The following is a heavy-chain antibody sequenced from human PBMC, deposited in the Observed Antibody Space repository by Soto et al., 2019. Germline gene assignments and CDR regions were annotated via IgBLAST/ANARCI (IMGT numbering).Heavy chain of an antibody. CDR1: GGSISSGGYS. J-gene: IGHJ5*02. D-gene: IGHD4-4*01. V-gene: IGHV4-30-2*01. CDR2: IYHSGST. CDR3: ARGGAKYSPSANWFDP. Sequence: SETLSLTCAVSGGSISSGGYSWSWIRQPPGKGLEWIGYIYHSGSTYYNPSLKSRVTISVDRSKNQFSLKLSSVTAADTAVYYCARGGAKYSPSANWFDPWGQGTLVTVSS.